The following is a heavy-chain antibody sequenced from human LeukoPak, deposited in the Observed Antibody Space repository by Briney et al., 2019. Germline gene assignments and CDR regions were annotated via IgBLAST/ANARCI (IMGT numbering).Heavy chain of an antibody. CDR2: INSDGSTT. D-gene: IGHD6-6*01. Sequence: GGSLRLSCAVSGSTVKRNYMSWVRQAPGKGLVWVSRINSDGSTTTYADSVKGRFTISRDNAKNSLYLQMNSLRAEDTAVYYCASPGWGSSAIDYWGQGTLVTVSS. V-gene: IGHV3-74*01. CDR1: GSTVKRNY. CDR3: ASPGWGSSAIDY. J-gene: IGHJ4*02.